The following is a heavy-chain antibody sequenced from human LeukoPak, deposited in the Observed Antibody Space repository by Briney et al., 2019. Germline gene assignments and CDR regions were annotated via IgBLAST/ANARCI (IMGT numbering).Heavy chain of an antibody. Sequence: SETLSLTCTVSGGSIRSYYWSGIRKPPGKGLEWIGYIYFSGSTSYNPSLKSRVTISVDRSKNQFSLKLSSVAAADTAVYYCARSYDTNFDYWGQGTLVTVSS. CDR3: ARSYDTNFDY. CDR1: GGSIRSYY. D-gene: IGHD3-3*01. V-gene: IGHV4-59*01. J-gene: IGHJ4*02. CDR2: IYFSGST.